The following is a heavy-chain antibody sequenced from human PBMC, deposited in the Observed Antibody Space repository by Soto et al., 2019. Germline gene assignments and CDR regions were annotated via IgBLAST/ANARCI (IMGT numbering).Heavy chain of an antibody. CDR1: GGTFSSYA. V-gene: IGHV1-69*13. CDR3: ARHLGGNHYYYGMDV. Sequence: SVKVSCKASGGTFSSYAISWVRQAPGQGLEWMGGIIPIFGTADYAQKFQGRVTITADDFTSTAYMELSSLRSEDTAVYYCARHLGGNHYYYGMDVWGQGTTVIVSS. D-gene: IGHD3-16*01. J-gene: IGHJ6*02. CDR2: IIPIFGTA.